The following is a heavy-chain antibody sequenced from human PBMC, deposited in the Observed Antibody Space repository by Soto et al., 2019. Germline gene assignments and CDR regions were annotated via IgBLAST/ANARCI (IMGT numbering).Heavy chain of an antibody. CDR2: IDPSDSYT. CDR1: GYGFTSLW. CDR3: VTLRWVSRGSYYFDY. V-gene: IGHV5-10-1*01. D-gene: IGHD4-17*01. Sequence: GASLKIDCESSGYGFTSLWITWVRQMPGKGLEWVAKIDPSDSYTNYGPSFRGPVTISAAQSISTAYLQLSSLNTSDTAMYYCVTLRWVSRGSYYFDYWGQGTPVTVTA. J-gene: IGHJ4*02.